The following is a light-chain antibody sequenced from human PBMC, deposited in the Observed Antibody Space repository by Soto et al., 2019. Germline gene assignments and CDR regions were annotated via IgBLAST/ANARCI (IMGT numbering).Light chain of an antibody. CDR3: QQSYSTPQT. Sequence: DIQMTQSPSSLSASIGDSVTITCRASQTIIGYLNWYQQKPGKAPRLLINAASNLQSGVPSRFRGSGSGTDFTLTISSLQPEDFATYYCQQSYSTPQTFGQGTKVDI. CDR1: QTIIGY. CDR2: AAS. J-gene: IGKJ1*01. V-gene: IGKV1-39*01.